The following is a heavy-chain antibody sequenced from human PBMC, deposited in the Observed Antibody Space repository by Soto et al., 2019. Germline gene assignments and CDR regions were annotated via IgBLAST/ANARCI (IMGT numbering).Heavy chain of an antibody. CDR2: IHYSGIT. Sequence: PSETLSLTCTVSGGSINNSYWSWVRQSPGKGLEWIGYIHYSGITKYNPSLKSRVSMSVDTSTNQFSLNLNSVTAADTAVYFCPSDRSHCTTIRCPVALFDPWGQGTLVTVSS. CDR1: GGSINNSY. V-gene: IGHV4-59*12. J-gene: IGHJ5*02. CDR3: PSDRSHCTTIRCPVALFDP. D-gene: IGHD6-19*01.